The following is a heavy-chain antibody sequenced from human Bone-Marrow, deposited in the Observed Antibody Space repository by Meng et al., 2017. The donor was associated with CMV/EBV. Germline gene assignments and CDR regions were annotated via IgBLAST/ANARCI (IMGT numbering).Heavy chain of an antibody. J-gene: IGHJ6*02. CDR3: ARLEGGLEYQLLVGEEPRYYYYHMDV. CDR1: GGSISSSNHY. D-gene: IGHD2-2*01. Sequence: SEPLSLTCTVSGGSISSSNHYWGWVRQPPEKGLEWIGSIYYSGNTYYNPSLKSRVSRSVDTSKNQFSLKLSSVTAADTAVYYCARLEGGLEYQLLVGEEPRYYYYHMDVWGQGTTVTVSS. V-gene: IGHV4-39*07. CDR2: IYYSGNT.